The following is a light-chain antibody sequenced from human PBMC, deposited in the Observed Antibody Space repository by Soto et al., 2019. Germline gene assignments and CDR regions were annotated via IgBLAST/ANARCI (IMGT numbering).Light chain of an antibody. CDR3: QHYGSSWMDT. V-gene: IGKV3-20*01. CDR1: QSVDSSY. Sequence: EIVLTQSTGTLSLSPGERATLSCRASQSVDSSYLAWYQQKPGQAPRILINGASSRAAGIPDRFSGSGSGTDVTLTIISLEPEDFAVYYCQHYGSSWMDTFGQGTKLEMK. CDR2: GAS. J-gene: IGKJ2*01.